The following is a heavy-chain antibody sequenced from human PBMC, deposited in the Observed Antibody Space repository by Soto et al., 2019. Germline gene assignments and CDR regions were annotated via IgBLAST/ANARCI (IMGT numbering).Heavy chain of an antibody. V-gene: IGHV4-59*01. Sequence: SETLSLTCTVSGGSISSYYWSWIRQPPGKGLERIGYIYYSGSTNYNPSLKSRVTISVDTSKNQFSLKLSSVTAADTAVYYCARVEILSSSLDYWGQGTLVTVSS. CDR3: ARVEILSSSLDY. D-gene: IGHD6-6*01. CDR1: GGSISSYY. J-gene: IGHJ4*02. CDR2: IYYSGST.